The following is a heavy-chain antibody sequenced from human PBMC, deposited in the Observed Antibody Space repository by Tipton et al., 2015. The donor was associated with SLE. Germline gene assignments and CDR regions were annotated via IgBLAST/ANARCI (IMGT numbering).Heavy chain of an antibody. CDR2: IYYSGTT. Sequence: TLSLTCAVSGYSITGQYWCWIWQPPGKGLEWVGYIYYSGTTNYNPSLTRRVTISVDTSKNQFSLKLSSVTAADTAVYFCARPIVGVAAFHIWGPGTMVTVSS. J-gene: IGHJ3*02. D-gene: IGHD1-26*01. V-gene: IGHV4-59*11. CDR1: GYSITGQY. CDR3: ARPIVGVAAFHI.